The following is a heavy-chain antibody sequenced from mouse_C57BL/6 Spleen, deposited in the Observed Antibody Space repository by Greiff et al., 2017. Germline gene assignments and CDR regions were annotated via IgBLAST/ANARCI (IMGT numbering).Heavy chain of an antibody. J-gene: IGHJ2*01. Sequence: VQLQQPGAELVMPGASVKLSCKASGYTFTSYWMHWVKQRPGQGLEWIGEIDPSDSYTNDNQKFKGKSTLTVAKSSSTAYMQLSSLTSEDSAVYYCASEDYWGQGTTVAVSS. CDR2: IDPSDSYT. CDR3: ASEDY. V-gene: IGHV1-69*01. CDR1: GYTFTSYW.